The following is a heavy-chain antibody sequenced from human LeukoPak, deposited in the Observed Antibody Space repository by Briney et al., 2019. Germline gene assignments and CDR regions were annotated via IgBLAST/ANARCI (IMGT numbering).Heavy chain of an antibody. CDR2: IYYSGST. V-gene: IGHV4-38-2*02. Sequence: SETLSLTCTVSGYSISTGYYWGWIRQPPGKGLEWIGSIYYSGSTYYNPSLKSRVTISVDTSKNQFSLKLSSVTAADTAVYYCARRSTGSGFFDYWGQGTLVTVSS. J-gene: IGHJ4*02. D-gene: IGHD3-10*01. CDR1: GYSISTGYY. CDR3: ARRSTGSGFFDY.